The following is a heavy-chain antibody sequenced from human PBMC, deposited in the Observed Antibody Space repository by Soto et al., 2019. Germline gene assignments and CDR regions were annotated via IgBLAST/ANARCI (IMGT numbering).Heavy chain of an antibody. CDR3: ASRDPGTSVDY. J-gene: IGHJ4*02. CDR1: GGSFTSNNW. CDR2: IYRTGST. V-gene: IGHV4-4*02. D-gene: IGHD1-7*01. Sequence: TLSLTCAVSGGSFTSNNWWTWVRQPPGQGLEWIGEIYRTGSTNYNPSLKSRVTISLDKSENQFSLKVTSLTAADTAVYYCASRDPGTSVDYWGQGTLVTVSS.